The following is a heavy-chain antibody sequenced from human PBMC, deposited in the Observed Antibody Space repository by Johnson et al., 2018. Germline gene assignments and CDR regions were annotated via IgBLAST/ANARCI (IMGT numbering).Heavy chain of an antibody. CDR1: GGSISSYY. V-gene: IGHV4-59*01. J-gene: IGHJ6*03. Sequence: QVQLQESGPGLVKPSETLSLTCTVSGGSISSYYWSWIRQPPGKGLEWIGYISYSGATNYNPSLKSRVTISVDTSKNQFSLKLRSVTAADTAMYFCARGLMGYYYYYIDVWGKGTTVTVSS. CDR3: ARGLMGYYYYYIDV. CDR2: ISYSGAT. D-gene: IGHD3-10*01.